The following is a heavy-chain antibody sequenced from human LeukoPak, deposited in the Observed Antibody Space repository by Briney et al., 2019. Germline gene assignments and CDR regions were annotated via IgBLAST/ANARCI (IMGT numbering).Heavy chain of an antibody. CDR1: GGSFSGYY. CDR2: IIHTGSI. J-gene: IGHJ4*02. V-gene: IGHV4-34*01. CDR3: ARGSGASWYIDY. Sequence: SETLSLTCAVYGGSFSGYYWSWIRQPPGKGLEWIGEIIHTGSINYNPSLKSRVTISVHTSKNQFSLKLSSVTAADTAVFYCARGSGASWYIDYWGQGTLVTVSS. D-gene: IGHD2-2*01.